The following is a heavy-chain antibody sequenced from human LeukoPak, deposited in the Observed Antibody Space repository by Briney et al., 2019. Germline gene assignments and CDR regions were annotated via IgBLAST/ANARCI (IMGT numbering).Heavy chain of an antibody. J-gene: IGHJ3*02. D-gene: IGHD4-11*01. CDR1: GFIFREYA. Sequence: GGSLRLSCAASGFIFREYAMTWVRQAPGKGLEWVSSITASDYTTYADSVKGRFTISRDNSKNTLYLQMDSLRGDDTALYHCARDPNGDYRGAFDNWGQGTMVTVSS. CDR3: ARDPNGDYRGAFDN. V-gene: IGHV3-23*01. CDR2: ITASDYTT.